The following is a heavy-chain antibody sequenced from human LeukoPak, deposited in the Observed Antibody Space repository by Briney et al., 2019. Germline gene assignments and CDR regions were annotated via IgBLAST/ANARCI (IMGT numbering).Heavy chain of an antibody. CDR2: IYYSGRT. CDR1: GGSISSYY. V-gene: IGHV4-59*12. CDR3: ARDDTVTTLYFDY. Sequence: SETLSLTCTVSGGSISSYYWSWIRQPPGKGLEWIGYIYYSGRTNYNPSLKSRVTISVDTSKNQFSLKLSSVTAADTAVYYCARDDTVTTLYFDYWGQGTLVTVSS. D-gene: IGHD4-17*01. J-gene: IGHJ4*02.